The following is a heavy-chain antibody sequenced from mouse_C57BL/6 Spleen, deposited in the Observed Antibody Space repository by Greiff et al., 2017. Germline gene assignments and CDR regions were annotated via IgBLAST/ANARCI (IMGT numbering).Heavy chain of an antibody. D-gene: IGHD2-3*01. Sequence: LVESGASVTLSCKASGYTFTDYEMHWVKQTPVHGLEWIGAIDPETGGTAYNQKFKGKAILTADKSSSTAYMELRSLTSEDSAVYYCTRGGGYYLYAMDYWGQGTSVTVSS. CDR2: IDPETGGT. CDR3: TRGGGYYLYAMDY. V-gene: IGHV1-15*01. J-gene: IGHJ4*01. CDR1: GYTFTDYE.